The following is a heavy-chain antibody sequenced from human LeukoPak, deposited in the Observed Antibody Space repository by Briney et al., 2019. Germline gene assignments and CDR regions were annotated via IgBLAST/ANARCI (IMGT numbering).Heavy chain of an antibody. Sequence: ASVKVSCKASGYTFTSYGISWVRQAPGQGLEWMGWISAYNGNTNYAQKLQGRVTMTTDTSTNTAYMELRSLRSDDTAVYYCARARRLWELDWFDPWGQGTLVTVSS. J-gene: IGHJ5*02. CDR3: ARARRLWELDWFDP. D-gene: IGHD3-16*01. CDR2: ISAYNGNT. CDR1: GYTFTSYG. V-gene: IGHV1-18*01.